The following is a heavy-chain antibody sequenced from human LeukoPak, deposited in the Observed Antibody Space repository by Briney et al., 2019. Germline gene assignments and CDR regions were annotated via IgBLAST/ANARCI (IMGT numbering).Heavy chain of an antibody. V-gene: IGHV3-7*01. J-gene: IGHJ4*02. CDR2: INHDGSKT. D-gene: IGHD3-22*01. CDR3: ARERDYDTYFDY. Sequence: PGGSLRLSCATSAFTFRSDWMTWVRQAPGKGLEWVANINHDGSKTHYVDSVKGRFTISRDNTENSLFLQLNSLRAEDTAMYYCARERDYDTYFDYWGQGTLVTVSS. CDR1: AFTFRSDW.